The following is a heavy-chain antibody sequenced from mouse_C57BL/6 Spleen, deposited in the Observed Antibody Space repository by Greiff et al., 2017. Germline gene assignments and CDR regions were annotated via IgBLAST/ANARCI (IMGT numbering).Heavy chain of an antibody. V-gene: IGHV1-9*01. Sequence: QVQLQQPGAELMKPGASVKLSCKATGYTFTGYWIEWVKQRPGHGLEWIGEILPGSGSTNYNEKFKGKATFTADTSSNTAYMQLSSLTAEDAAIYYCARSLGNYRYYCMDYWGQGTSVTVSS. D-gene: IGHD2-1*01. CDR2: ILPGSGST. J-gene: IGHJ4*01. CDR1: GYTFTGYW. CDR3: ARSLGNYRYYCMDY.